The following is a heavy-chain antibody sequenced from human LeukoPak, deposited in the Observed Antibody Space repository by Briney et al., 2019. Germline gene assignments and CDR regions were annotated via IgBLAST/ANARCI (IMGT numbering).Heavy chain of an antibody. V-gene: IGHV3-48*01. CDR3: ARVLVRGVTGPAPNWFDP. Sequence: GGSLRLSCAASRFTFSSYIMNWVRQAPGKGLEWVSYISSSSSTIYYADYVKGRFTTSRDNAKNSLYLQMNSLRSEDTAIYYCARVLVRGVTGPAPNWFDPWGQGTLVIVSS. CDR1: RFTFSSYI. D-gene: IGHD3-10*01. CDR2: ISSSSSTI. J-gene: IGHJ5*02.